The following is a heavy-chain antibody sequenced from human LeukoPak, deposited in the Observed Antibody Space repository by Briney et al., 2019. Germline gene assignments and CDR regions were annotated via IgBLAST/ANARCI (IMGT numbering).Heavy chain of an antibody. V-gene: IGHV4-38-2*01. J-gene: IGHJ3*02. CDR1: LCSPSTNYS. D-gene: IGHD1-26*01. Sequence: SGTLSLTCDVSLCSPSTNYSWGWIRQPPGKGLEWIGGFYCSGDTYYTPSLKSRATISVNPAKNHFYLKLNSMTAADTAVYYCARAPYSGTYDGLDCFDMWGQGKMVTVSS. CDR2: FYCSGDT. CDR3: ARAPYSGTYDGLDCFDM.